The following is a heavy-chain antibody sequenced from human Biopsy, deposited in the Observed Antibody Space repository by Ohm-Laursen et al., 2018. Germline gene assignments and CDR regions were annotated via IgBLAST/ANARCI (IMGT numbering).Heavy chain of an antibody. J-gene: IGHJ3*02. V-gene: IGHV1-8*01. CDR2: MNPKSGDT. D-gene: IGHD1-7*01. Sequence: ASVKVSCKTSGYTFINYDIHWVRQASGRGLEWMGWMNPKSGDTGYAHKFQGRVTMSRNTSIGTANLEMSSLRSEDTAVYYCARGRLSGTRRALDIWGQGTMVTVSS. CDR1: GYTFINYD. CDR3: ARGRLSGTRRALDI.